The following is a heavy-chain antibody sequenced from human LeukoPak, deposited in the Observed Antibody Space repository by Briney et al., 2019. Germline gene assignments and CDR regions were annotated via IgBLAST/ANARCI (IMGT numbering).Heavy chain of an antibody. CDR3: ARDGIAVAGTNPFDY. J-gene: IGHJ4*02. CDR2: IIPIFGTA. V-gene: IGHV1-69*13. Sequence: GASVKVSCKASGYTFTDSYMHWVRQAPGQGLEWMGGIIPIFGTANYAQKFQGRVTITADESTSTAYMELSSLRSEDTAVYYCARDGIAVAGTNPFDYWGQGTLVTVSS. D-gene: IGHD6-19*01. CDR1: GYTFTDSY.